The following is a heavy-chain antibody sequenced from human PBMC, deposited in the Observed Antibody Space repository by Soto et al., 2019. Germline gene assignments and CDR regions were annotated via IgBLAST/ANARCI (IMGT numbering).Heavy chain of an antibody. CDR3: AKDGGKDGYFGNWFDP. CDR1: GYTFSTYS. Sequence: SVKVSCKASGYTFSTYSMHWVRQAPGQGLEWLGRIIPIFGSANFAQKFQGRVTLTADESTTTAYMELSSLRSDDTAVYYCAKDGGKDGYFGNWFDPWGQGTLVTVSS. CDR2: IIPIFGSA. V-gene: IGHV1-69*13. J-gene: IGHJ5*02. D-gene: IGHD5-12*01.